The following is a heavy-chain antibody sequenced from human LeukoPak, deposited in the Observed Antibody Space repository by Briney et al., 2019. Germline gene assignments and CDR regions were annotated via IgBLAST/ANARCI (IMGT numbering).Heavy chain of an antibody. CDR3: ARVKSYYYDTSDKNAFDI. J-gene: IGHJ3*02. Sequence: ASVKVSCKASGYTFTSYYMHWVRQAPGQGLEWMGIINPRGGSTSYTQKLQGRVTMTRDTSTSTVYMELSSLRSEDTAVYYCARVKSYYYDTSDKNAFDIWGRGTMVTVSS. D-gene: IGHD3-22*01. CDR1: GYTFTSYY. CDR2: INPRGGST. V-gene: IGHV1-46*04.